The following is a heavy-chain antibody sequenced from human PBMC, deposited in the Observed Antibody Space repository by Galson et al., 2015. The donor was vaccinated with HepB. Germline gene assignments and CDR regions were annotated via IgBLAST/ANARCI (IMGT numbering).Heavy chain of an antibody. CDR2: IVPIFGTP. V-gene: IGHV1-69*06. Sequence: SVKVSCKASGGTFDNYAINWVRQAPGQGLEWMGGIVPIFGTPNYAQRFQDRVTITADKSTSTAYMELRSLRSDDTAMYYCATRETFLEWILIHPYYYYGVDVWGQGTTVTVSS. CDR1: GGTFDNYA. D-gene: IGHD3-3*01. J-gene: IGHJ6*02. CDR3: ATRETFLEWILIHPYYYYGVDV.